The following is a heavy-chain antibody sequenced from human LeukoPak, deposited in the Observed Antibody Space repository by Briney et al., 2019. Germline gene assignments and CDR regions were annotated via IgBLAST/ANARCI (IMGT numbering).Heavy chain of an antibody. CDR3: ARDMHSSSSSHAFDI. J-gene: IGHJ3*02. CDR2: INPSGGST. Sequence: ASVKVSCKASGYTFTSYGISWVRQAPGQGLEWMGLINPSGGSTSYAQKFQGRVTMTRDMSTSTVYMELSSLRSEDTAVYYCARDMHSSSSSHAFDIWGQGTMVTVSS. CDR1: GYTFTSYG. V-gene: IGHV1-46*01. D-gene: IGHD6-13*01.